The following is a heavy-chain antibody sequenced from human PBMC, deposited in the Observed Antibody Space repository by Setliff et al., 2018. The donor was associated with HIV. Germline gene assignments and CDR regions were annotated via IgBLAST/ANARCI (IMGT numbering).Heavy chain of an antibody. CDR2: ITGSSDTI. CDR3: ARWGSGSYERVFDY. V-gene: IGHV3-48*03. D-gene: IGHD1-26*01. CDR1: GFTFSSYE. Sequence: GESLRISCAASGFTFSSYEMDWFRQAPGRGLEWVSYITGSSDTIYYADSVKGRFTISRDNAKNSLYLQMNTLRAEDTAVYFCARWGSGSYERVFDYWGQGMLVTVSS. J-gene: IGHJ4*02.